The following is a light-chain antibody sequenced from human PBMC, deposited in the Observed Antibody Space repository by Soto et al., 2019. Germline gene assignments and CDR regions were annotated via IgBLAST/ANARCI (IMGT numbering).Light chain of an antibody. V-gene: IGLV1-51*01. CDR2: DTN. CDR3: GTWDYTLTAVV. Sequence: QSVLTQPPSVSAAPGQTVTISCSGSTSNIQNNFVSWYQRLPGTAPKLLIYDTNKRPSGIPDRFSGSKSGTSATLGITGLQTGDEGDYYCGTWDYTLTAVVFGGGTKVTVL. J-gene: IGLJ2*01. CDR1: TSNIQNNF.